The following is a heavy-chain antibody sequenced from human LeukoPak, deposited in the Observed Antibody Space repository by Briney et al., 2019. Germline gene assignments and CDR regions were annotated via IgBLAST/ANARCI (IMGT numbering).Heavy chain of an antibody. CDR1: GYTFTSYY. D-gene: IGHD2-15*01. CDR3: ARLGYCSGGSCYPEDYYYYGMDV. Sequence: ASVKVSCKASGYTFTSYYMHWVRQAPGQGLEWMGIINPSGGSTSYAQKSQGRVTMTRDTSTSTVYMELSSLRSEDTAVYYCARLGYCSGGSCYPEDYYYYGMDVWGQGTTVTVSS. J-gene: IGHJ6*02. CDR2: INPSGGST. V-gene: IGHV1-46*01.